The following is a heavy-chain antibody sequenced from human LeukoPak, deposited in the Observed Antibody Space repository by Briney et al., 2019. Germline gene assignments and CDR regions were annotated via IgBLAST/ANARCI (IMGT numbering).Heavy chain of an antibody. V-gene: IGHV1-2*02. D-gene: IGHD3-3*01. J-gene: IGHJ5*02. CDR1: GYTFTGYY. Sequence: ASVKVSCKASGYTFTGYYMHWVRQAPGQGLEWMGWINPNSGGTNYAQKFQGRVTMTRDTSISTAYMELSRLRSDDTAVYYGARAGYYDFWSGYSTKNWFDPWGQGTLVTVSS. CDR2: INPNSGGT. CDR3: ARAGYYDFWSGYSTKNWFDP.